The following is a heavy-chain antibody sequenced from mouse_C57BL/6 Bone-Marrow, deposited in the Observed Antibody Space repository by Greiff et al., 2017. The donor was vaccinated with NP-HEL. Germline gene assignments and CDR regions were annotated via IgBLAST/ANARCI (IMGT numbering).Heavy chain of an antibody. CDR3: ESSYCGSSQFFDY. D-gene: IGHD1-1*01. V-gene: IGHV1-9*01. J-gene: IGHJ2*01. CDR2: ILPGSGST. CDR1: GYTFTGYW. Sequence: QVQLQQSGAELMKPGASVKLSCKATGYTFTGYWIEWVKQRPGHGLEWIGEILPGSGSTNYNEKFKGKATLTADTSSNAAYMQLSSLTTKDSAVYYCESSYCGSSQFFDYWGQGTTLTVSS.